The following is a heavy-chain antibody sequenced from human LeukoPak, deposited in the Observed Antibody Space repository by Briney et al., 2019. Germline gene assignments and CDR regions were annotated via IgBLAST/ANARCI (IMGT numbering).Heavy chain of an antibody. CDR1: GYTFTGYY. Sequence: GASVKVSCKASGYTFTGYYMHWVRQAPGQGLEWMGWINPNSGGTNYAQKFQGRVTMTGDTSISTAYMELSRLRSDDTAVYYCARGSLWSSSSGYYFDYWGQGTLVTVSS. CDR3: ARGSLWSSSSGYYFDY. V-gene: IGHV1-2*02. D-gene: IGHD6-6*01. J-gene: IGHJ4*02. CDR2: INPNSGGT.